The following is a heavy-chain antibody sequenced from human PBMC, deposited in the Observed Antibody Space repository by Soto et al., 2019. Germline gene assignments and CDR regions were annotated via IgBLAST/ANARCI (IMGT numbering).Heavy chain of an antibody. D-gene: IGHD4-4*01. CDR3: ASYRVTTYEVGYYFDY. CDR1: GGSISSYY. J-gene: IGHJ4*02. V-gene: IGHV4-59*08. Sequence: SETLSLTCTVSGGSISSYYWSWIRQPPGKGLEWIGYIYYSGSTNYNPSLKSRVTISVDTSKNQFSLKLSTVTAADTAVYYCASYRVTTYEVGYYFDYWGQGTLVTVSS. CDR2: IYYSGST.